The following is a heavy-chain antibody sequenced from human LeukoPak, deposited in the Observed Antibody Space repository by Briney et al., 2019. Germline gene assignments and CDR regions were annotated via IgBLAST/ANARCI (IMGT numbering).Heavy chain of an antibody. CDR2: ISYDGSNK. V-gene: IGHV3-30*01. Sequence: GRSLRLSCAASGFTFSSYAMHWVRQAPGKGLEWVAVISYDGSNKYYADSVKGRFTISRDNSKNTLYLQMNSLRAEDTAVYYCARDYCSSTSCCLFDYWGQETLVTVSS. CDR3: ARDYCSSTSCCLFDY. CDR1: GFTFSSYA. J-gene: IGHJ4*02. D-gene: IGHD2-2*01.